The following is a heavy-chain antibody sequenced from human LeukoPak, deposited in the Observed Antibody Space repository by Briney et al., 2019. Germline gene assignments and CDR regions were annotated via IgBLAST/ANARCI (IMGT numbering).Heavy chain of an antibody. Sequence: GGSLRLSCAASGFTFSSFWMHWVRQAPGKGLVWVSRISGDGGSTTYADSVKGRFTISRDNAKNTLYLQMSGLRAEDTAVYYCARGYNFGDGGYFDYWGQGTLVTVSS. CDR1: GFTFSSFW. V-gene: IGHV3-74*01. CDR3: ARGYNFGDGGYFDY. D-gene: IGHD5-18*01. CDR2: ISGDGGST. J-gene: IGHJ4*02.